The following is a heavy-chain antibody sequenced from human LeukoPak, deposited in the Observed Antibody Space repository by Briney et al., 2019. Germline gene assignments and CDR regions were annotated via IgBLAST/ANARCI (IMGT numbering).Heavy chain of an antibody. V-gene: IGHV3-66*01. CDR1: GGSISSNSYS. J-gene: IGHJ4*02. D-gene: IGHD2-15*01. CDR3: AREGGYCSGGSCYGY. CDR2: IYSGGST. Sequence: PSETLSLTCTVSGGSISSNSYSWGWIRQSPGKGLEWVSVIYSGGSTYYADSVKGRFTISRDNSKNTLYLQMNSLRAEDTAVYYCAREGGYCSGGSCYGYWGQGTLVTVSS.